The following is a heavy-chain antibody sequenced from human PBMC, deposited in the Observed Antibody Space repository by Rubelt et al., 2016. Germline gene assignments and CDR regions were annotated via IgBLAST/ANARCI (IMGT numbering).Heavy chain of an antibody. J-gene: IGHJ4*02. CDR2: IAYAGSNK. V-gene: IGHV3-30*03. CDR1: GFTFSSYG. D-gene: IGHD1-1*01. CDR3: ASGGTTSLGITN. Sequence: QVQLVESGGGVVQPGRSLRLSCAASGFTFSSYGMHWVRQAPGKGLEWVAVIAYAGSNKYYADSVKGRFTISRDNSKNTRYLQMNRLRVEDTAVYYCASGGTTSLGITNWGQGTLVTVSS.